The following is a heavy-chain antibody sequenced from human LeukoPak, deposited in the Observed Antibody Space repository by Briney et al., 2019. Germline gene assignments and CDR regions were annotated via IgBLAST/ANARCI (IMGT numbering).Heavy chain of an antibody. Sequence: GGSLRLSCAASGFIFSDYYMTWVRQAPGKGLEWISYITTNGASTYYANSVKGRFTISRDNAQNSLFLQMNSLRAEDTAIYYCARVGLDNTGWHISWFDPWGQGTLVTVSS. D-gene: IGHD6-19*01. CDR3: ARVGLDNTGWHISWFDP. CDR1: GFIFSDYY. J-gene: IGHJ5*02. V-gene: IGHV3-11*01. CDR2: ITTNGAST.